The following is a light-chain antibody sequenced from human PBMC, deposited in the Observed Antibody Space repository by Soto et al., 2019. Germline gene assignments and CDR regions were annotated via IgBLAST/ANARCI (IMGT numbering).Light chain of an antibody. V-gene: IGKV1-5*01. CDR3: QHHENWSGT. Sequence: DIELTQSPSTLSSSLGERVTITCRASQSISTCLAWYQQKSGQAPKLLIYRASNWASGVPARFSGSGSGTDFTLTISGLQPDDFAIYYCQHHENWSGTFGPGTKVDIK. CDR1: QSISTC. CDR2: RAS. J-gene: IGKJ3*01.